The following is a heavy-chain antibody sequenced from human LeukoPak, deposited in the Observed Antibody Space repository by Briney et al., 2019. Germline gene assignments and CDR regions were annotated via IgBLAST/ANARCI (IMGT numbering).Heavy chain of an antibody. CDR3: AEGGIKLWLRFPFFDY. D-gene: IGHD5-12*01. CDR1: GFTFSSYA. Sequence: GGSLRLSCAASGFTFSSYAMSWVRQAPGKGLEWVSAISGSGGSTYYADSVKGRFTISRDNSKNTLYLQMNSLRAEDTAVYYCAEGGIKLWLRFPFFDYWGQGTLVTVSS. J-gene: IGHJ4*02. CDR2: ISGSGGST. V-gene: IGHV3-23*01.